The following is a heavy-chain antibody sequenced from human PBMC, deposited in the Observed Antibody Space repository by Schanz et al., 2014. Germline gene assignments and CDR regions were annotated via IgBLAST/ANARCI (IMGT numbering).Heavy chain of an antibody. CDR1: GYTFTSYG. J-gene: IGHJ4*02. Sequence: QVQLVQSGAEVKKPGASVKVSCKASGYTFTSYGISWVRQAPGQGLEWMGWISPYNGNTNYAQKLQGRVTMTADTATSTASIDLMRLRSDDSAVYDGARDQVPYTNAAEVRDFDLWGQGSLVTVAS. CDR3: ARDQVPYTNAAEVRDFDL. D-gene: IGHD2-2*02. CDR2: ISPYNGNT. V-gene: IGHV1-18*01.